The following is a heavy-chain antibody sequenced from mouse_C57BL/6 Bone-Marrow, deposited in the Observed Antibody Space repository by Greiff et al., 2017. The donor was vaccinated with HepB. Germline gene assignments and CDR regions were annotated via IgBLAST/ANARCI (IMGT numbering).Heavy chain of an antibody. D-gene: IGHD2-1*01. V-gene: IGHV1-77*01. CDR1: GYTFTDYY. J-gene: IGHJ4*01. CDR2: IGPGSGST. CDR3: ARWTSYGNLYYYAMDY. Sequence: QVQLQQSGAELVKPGASVKISCKASGYTFTDYYINWVKQRPGQGLEWIGKIGPGSGSTYYNEKFKGKATLTADKSSSTAYMQLSSLTSEDSAVYFCARWTSYGNLYYYAMDYWGQGTSVTVSS.